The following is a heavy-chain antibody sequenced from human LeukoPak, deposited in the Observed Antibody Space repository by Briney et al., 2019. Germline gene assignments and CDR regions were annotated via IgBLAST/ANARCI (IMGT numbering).Heavy chain of an antibody. J-gene: IGHJ4*02. CDR3: AKTSRVNSAYDSSFDY. D-gene: IGHD5-12*01. Sequence: GGSLRLSCAASGFTFRNYGMHWVRQAPGKGLEWVSAVRGSGSDTYYADSVKGRFTISRDNSKNTLHLQMNSLRAEDTAIYYCAKTSRVNSAYDSSFDYWGQGTLVTVSS. CDR1: GFTFRNYG. V-gene: IGHV3-23*01. CDR2: VRGSGSDT.